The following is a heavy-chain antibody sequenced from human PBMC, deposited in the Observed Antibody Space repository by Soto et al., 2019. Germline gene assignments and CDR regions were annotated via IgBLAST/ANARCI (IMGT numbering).Heavy chain of an antibody. CDR3: ARAGKQQLGYYYYYYGMDV. Sequence: SETLSLTCAVYGGSFSGYYWSWIRQPPGKGLEWIGEINHSGSTNYNPSLKSRVTISVDTSKNQFSLKLSSVTAADTAVYYCARAGKQQLGYYYYYYGMDVWGHGTTVTVSS. V-gene: IGHV4-34*01. D-gene: IGHD6-13*01. J-gene: IGHJ6*02. CDR2: INHSGST. CDR1: GGSFSGYY.